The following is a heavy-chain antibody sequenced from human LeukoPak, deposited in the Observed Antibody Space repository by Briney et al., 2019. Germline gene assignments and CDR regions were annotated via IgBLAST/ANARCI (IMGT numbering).Heavy chain of an antibody. D-gene: IGHD6-13*01. CDR3: ARGRQGRIAAAGIKKYYYYYMDV. Sequence: PSETLSLTCAVYGGSFSGYYWSWIRQPPGKGLEWIGEINHSGSTNYNPSLKSRVTISVDTSKNQFSLKLSSVTAADTAVYYCARGRQGRIAAAGIKKYYYYYMDVWGKGTTVTVSS. CDR1: GGSFSGYY. CDR2: INHSGST. J-gene: IGHJ6*03. V-gene: IGHV4-34*01.